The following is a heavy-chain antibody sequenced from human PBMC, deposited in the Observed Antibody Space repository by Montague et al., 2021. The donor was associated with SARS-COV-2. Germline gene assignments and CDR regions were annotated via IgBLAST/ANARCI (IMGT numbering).Heavy chain of an antibody. Sequence: SLRLSCAASGFTFSSYGMHWVRQAPGKGLEWVAVIWYDGSNKYYADSVKGRFTISRDNSKNTLYLQMNSLRAEDTAVYYCARDLFRYDSSGYYYPNYYYHGMDVWGQGTTVTVSS. J-gene: IGHJ6*02. CDR3: ARDLFRYDSSGYYYPNYYYHGMDV. V-gene: IGHV3-33*01. CDR1: GFTFSSYG. D-gene: IGHD3-22*01. CDR2: IWYDGSNK.